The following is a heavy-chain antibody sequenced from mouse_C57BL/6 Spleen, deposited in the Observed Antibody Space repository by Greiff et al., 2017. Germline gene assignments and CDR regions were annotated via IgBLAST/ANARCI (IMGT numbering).Heavy chain of an antibody. CDR2: IYPRSGNT. V-gene: IGHV1-81*01. CDR3: ARPLAGPFAY. Sequence: LVESGAELARPGASVKLSCKASGYTFTSYGISWVKQRTGQGLEWIGEIYPRSGNTYYNEKFKGKATLTADKSSSTAYMELRSLTSEDSAVYFCARPLAGPFAYWGQGTLVTVSA. D-gene: IGHD1-1*01. J-gene: IGHJ3*01. CDR1: GYTFTSYG.